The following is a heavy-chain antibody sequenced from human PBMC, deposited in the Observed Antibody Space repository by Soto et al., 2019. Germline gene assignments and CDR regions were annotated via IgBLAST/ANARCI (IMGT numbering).Heavy chain of an antibody. CDR3: TRDPVYHYDSSDSNWFDP. J-gene: IGHJ5*02. D-gene: IGHD3-22*01. V-gene: IGHV1-69*13. CDR2: IIPIFGTA. Sequence: ASVKVSCKASGGTFSSYAISWVRQAPGQGLEWMGGIIPIFGTANYAQKFQGRVTITADESTSTAYMELSSLRSEDTAVYYCTRDPVYHYDSSDSNWFDPWGQGILVTVSS. CDR1: GGTFSSYA.